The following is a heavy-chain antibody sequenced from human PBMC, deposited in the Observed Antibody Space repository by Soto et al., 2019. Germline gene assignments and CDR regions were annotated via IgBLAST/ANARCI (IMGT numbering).Heavy chain of an antibody. CDR1: GFTFSSNG. CDR2: IYFDGITT. Sequence: GGSLRLSCATSGFTFSSNGMSWVRQAPGKGLVWVSRIYFDGITTNYADSVKGRLTVSRDNAKNTVYLHVNTLRDEDTAVYYCARGGAMGVDYWGQGTLVTVSS. D-gene: IGHD1-26*01. J-gene: IGHJ4*02. CDR3: ARGGAMGVDY. V-gene: IGHV3-74*01.